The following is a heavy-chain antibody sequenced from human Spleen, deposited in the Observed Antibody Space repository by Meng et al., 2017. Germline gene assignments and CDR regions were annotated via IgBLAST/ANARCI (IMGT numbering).Heavy chain of an antibody. CDR1: GFSFSRYA. V-gene: IGHV3-30*04. D-gene: IGHD2-21*02. CDR2: ISFEGTHK. Sequence: GESLKISCAASGFSFSRYALHWVRQAPGKGLEWVAVISFEGTHKYYADSVEGRFNISRDNSKNTVYLEMNSLRPEDTAVYYCTRRGGDWLSFAPSAYYFDYWGQGTLVTVSS. CDR3: TRRGGDWLSFAPSAYYFDY. J-gene: IGHJ4*02.